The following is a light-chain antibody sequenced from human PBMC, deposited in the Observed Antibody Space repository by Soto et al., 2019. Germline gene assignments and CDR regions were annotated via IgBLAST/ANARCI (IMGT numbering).Light chain of an antibody. Sequence: DIQMTQSPSTLSASVGDRVTITCRASQSISSWLAWYQQKPGKAPKLLIYNASSLESGVPSRFSGSGSGPEFTLSISSLQPDDFATYCCQQYNSYSQTFGQGTKVEIK. CDR3: QQYNSYSQT. CDR2: NAS. CDR1: QSISSW. J-gene: IGKJ1*01. V-gene: IGKV1-5*01.